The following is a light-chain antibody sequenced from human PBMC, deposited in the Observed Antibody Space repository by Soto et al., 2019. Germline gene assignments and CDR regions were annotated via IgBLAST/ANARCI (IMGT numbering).Light chain of an antibody. CDR2: AAS. V-gene: IGKV1-8*01. Sequence: AIRMPQSPSSLSASTGDRVTITCRASQGISSYLAWYQQKPGKAPKLLIYAASTLQSGVPSRLSGSGSGTDFTLTISSLQPEDFATYYCQQLSTYPLTFGGGTKVDIK. CDR1: QGISSY. J-gene: IGKJ4*01. CDR3: QQLSTYPLT.